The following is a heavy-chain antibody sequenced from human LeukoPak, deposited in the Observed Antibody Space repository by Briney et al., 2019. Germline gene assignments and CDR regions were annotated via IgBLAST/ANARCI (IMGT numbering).Heavy chain of an antibody. CDR2: ISSSSSYI. CDR1: GFTFSSYS. J-gene: IGHJ5*02. CDR3: ARRYGGNWSRFDP. Sequence: GGSLRLSCAASGFTFSSYSMNWVRQAPGKGLEWVSSISSSSSYIYYADSVKGRFTISRDNAKNSLYLQMNSLRAEDTAVYYCARRYGGNWSRFDPWGQGTLVTVSS. V-gene: IGHV3-21*01. D-gene: IGHD4-23*01.